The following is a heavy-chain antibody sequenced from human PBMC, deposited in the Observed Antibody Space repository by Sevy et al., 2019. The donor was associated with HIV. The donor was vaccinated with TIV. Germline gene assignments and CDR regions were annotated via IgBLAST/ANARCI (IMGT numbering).Heavy chain of an antibody. CDR2: ISTFNGDT. V-gene: IGHV1-18*01. D-gene: IGHD2-15*01. CDR3: ARAYCSGGRCYSLAY. CDR1: GYTFTTYG. J-gene: IGHJ4*02. Sequence: ASVKVSCKASGYTFTTYGVTWVRQAPGQGLQWMGWISTFNGDTNSAQKLQGRVTMTTDTSMSTAYMELRSLRSDDTAVYYCARAYCSGGRCYSLAYWGQGTLVTVSS.